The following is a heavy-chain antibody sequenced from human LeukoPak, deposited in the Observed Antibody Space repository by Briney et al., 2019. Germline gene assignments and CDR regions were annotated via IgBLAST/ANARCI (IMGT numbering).Heavy chain of an antibody. D-gene: IGHD3-10*01. Sequence: QTGGSLRLSCAASGFTFSSYAMSWVRQAPGKGLEWVSAISGSGGSTYYADSVKGRFTISRDNSKNTLYLQMNSLRAEDTAVYYCAKAEEGDLSYYFDYWGQGTLVTVSS. CDR3: AKAEEGDLSYYFDY. CDR2: ISGSGGST. J-gene: IGHJ4*02. V-gene: IGHV3-23*01. CDR1: GFTFSSYA.